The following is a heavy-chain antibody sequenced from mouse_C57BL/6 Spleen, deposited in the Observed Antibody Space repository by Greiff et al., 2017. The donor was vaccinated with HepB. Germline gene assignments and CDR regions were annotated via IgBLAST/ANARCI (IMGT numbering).Heavy chain of an antibody. CDR2: IRLKSDNYAT. J-gene: IGHJ1*03. Sequence: EVNVVESGGGLVQPGGSMKLSCVASGFTFSNYWMNWVRQSPEKGLEWVAQIRLKSDNYATHYAESVKGRFTISRDDSKSSVYLQMNNLRAEDTGIYYCTSHWYFDVWGTGTTVTVSS. V-gene: IGHV6-3*01. CDR1: GFTFSNYW. D-gene: IGHD6-1*01. CDR3: TSHWYFDV.